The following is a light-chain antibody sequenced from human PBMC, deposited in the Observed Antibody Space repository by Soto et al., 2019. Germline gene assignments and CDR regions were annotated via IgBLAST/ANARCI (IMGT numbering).Light chain of an antibody. CDR3: QQYRRYST. Sequence: DIQMTQAPSTLSASVGDRVTITCRASQSINAWLAWYQQKPGKAPKLLIYDVSTLDTGVPSRFSGSASGTEFTLTISNLESDDFATYYCQQYRRYSTFGQGTKVDIK. CDR1: QSINAW. J-gene: IGKJ1*01. V-gene: IGKV1-5*01. CDR2: DVS.